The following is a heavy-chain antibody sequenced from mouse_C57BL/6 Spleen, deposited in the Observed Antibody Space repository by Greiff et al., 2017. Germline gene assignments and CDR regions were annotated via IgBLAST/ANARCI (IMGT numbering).Heavy chain of an antibody. Sequence: EVQGVESGAELVKPGASVKLSCTASGFNIKDYYMHWVKQRTEQGLEWIGRIDPEDGETKYAPKFQGKATITADTSSNTAYLQLSSLTSEDTAVYYCARDYYGSSHYYAMDYWGQGTSVTVSS. CDR1: GFNIKDYY. J-gene: IGHJ4*01. CDR2: IDPEDGET. V-gene: IGHV14-2*01. D-gene: IGHD1-1*01. CDR3: ARDYYGSSHYYAMDY.